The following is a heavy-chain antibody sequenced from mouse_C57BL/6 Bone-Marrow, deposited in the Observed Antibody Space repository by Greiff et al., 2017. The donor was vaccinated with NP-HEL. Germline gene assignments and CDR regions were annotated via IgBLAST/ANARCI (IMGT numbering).Heavy chain of an antibody. D-gene: IGHD1-1*01. Sequence: VQLQQSGAELVKPGASVKMSCKASGYTFTSYWMTWVKQRPGQGLEWIGDIYPGSGSTNYNERVKSRATLTVDTSSSTAYMQLNSLTSEDSSVYYCAREYYYGSSYEDYCGQGTTPTLSS. J-gene: IGHJ2*01. CDR1: GYTFTSYW. V-gene: IGHV1-55*01. CDR2: IYPGSGST. CDR3: AREYYYGSSYEDY.